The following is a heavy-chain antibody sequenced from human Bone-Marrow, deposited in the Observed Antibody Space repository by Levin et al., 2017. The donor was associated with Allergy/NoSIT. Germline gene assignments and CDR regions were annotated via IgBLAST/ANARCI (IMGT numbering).Heavy chain of an antibody. CDR2: SYYSGTA. J-gene: IGHJ5*01. D-gene: IGHD2-8*02. CDR3: ARVRNAGGRGWFDS. V-gene: IGHV4-31*03. CDR1: GDSVISGHYY. Sequence: SETLSLTCTVSGDSVISGHYYWSWIRQSPGKGLEWIGHSYYSGTAYYNPSLKSRLTISVDTSQNQFSLKLNSVTAAGTAVYYCARVRNAGGRGWFDSWGQGTLVTVSS.